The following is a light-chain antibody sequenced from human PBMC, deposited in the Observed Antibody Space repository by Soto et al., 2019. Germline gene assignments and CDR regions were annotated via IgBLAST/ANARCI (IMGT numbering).Light chain of an antibody. J-gene: IGKJ1*01. CDR2: GAS. CDR1: QSVSGIY. CDR3: HQYGSSSWT. V-gene: IGKV3-20*01. Sequence: IVMTQSPATLSVSPGERATLSCRASQSVSGIYLAWYQQKPGQAPRLLIYGASSRATGIPDRFSGSGSGTDFTLTISRLEPEDFAVYYCHQYGSSSWTFGQGTKVDIK.